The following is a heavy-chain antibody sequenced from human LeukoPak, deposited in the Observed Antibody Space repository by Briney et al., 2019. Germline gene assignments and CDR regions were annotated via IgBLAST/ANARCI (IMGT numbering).Heavy chain of an antibody. CDR3: ASVPGATTFGDY. Sequence: GGSLRLSCAASGFTFSSYAMSWVRQAPGKGLEWVSAISGSGGSTYYADSVKGRFTISRDNSKNTLYLQMNSLRAEDTAVYYCASVPGATTFGDYWGQGTLVTVSS. D-gene: IGHD1-1*01. CDR1: GFTFSSYA. CDR2: ISGSGGST. V-gene: IGHV3-23*01. J-gene: IGHJ4*02.